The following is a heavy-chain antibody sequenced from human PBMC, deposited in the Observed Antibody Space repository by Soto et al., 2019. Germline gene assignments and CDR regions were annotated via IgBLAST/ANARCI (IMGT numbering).Heavy chain of an antibody. CDR2: INHSGST. J-gene: IGHJ4*02. V-gene: IGHV4-34*01. Sequence: QVQLQQWGAGLLKPSETLSLTCAVYRGSFSGYYWSWIRQSPGTGLEWIGEINHSGSTNYNPSLKSRVTVSADPSKNQFSLKLSSVTAADTAVYYCASRGYPDYWGQGTLVTVSS. D-gene: IGHD3-22*01. CDR1: RGSFSGYY. CDR3: ASRGYPDY.